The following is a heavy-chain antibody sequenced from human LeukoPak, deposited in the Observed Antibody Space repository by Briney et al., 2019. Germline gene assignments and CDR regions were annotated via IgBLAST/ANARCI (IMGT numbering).Heavy chain of an antibody. J-gene: IGHJ4*02. D-gene: IGHD6-19*01. CDR2: IWYDGSNK. CDR3: ATLRSDSSGWYYFDY. V-gene: IGHV3-30*02. Sequence: ALIWYDGSNKYYADSVKGRFTISRDNSKNMLYLQMNSLRTEDTAVYYCATLRSDSSGWYYFDYWGQGTLVTVSS.